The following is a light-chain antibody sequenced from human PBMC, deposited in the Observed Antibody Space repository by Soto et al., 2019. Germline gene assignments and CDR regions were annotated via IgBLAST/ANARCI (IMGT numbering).Light chain of an antibody. CDR2: GAS. CDR1: QSVRSN. CDR3: QQYSSSPS. J-gene: IGKJ5*01. Sequence: EIVVTHSRATRSVSPGALATLSCRASQSVRSNLAWYQQKPGQAPRLLIYGASTRASGIPARFSGSGSGTEFTLTIGSLQSEDFAVYYCQQYSSSPSFGQGTRLEI. V-gene: IGKV3-15*01.